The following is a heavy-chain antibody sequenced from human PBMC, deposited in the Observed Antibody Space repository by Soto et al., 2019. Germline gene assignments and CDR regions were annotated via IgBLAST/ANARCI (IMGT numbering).Heavy chain of an antibody. CDR2: IKFDGSEK. V-gene: IGHV3-7*03. D-gene: IGHD2-2*01. Sequence: PGGSLRLSCAASGFIFSDYCMSWVRQAPGKGPEWVANIKFDGSEKRYVDSVRGRFTISRDNSRNSLFLQMNSLRAGDTAVYYCVKDGGYCSSSTCYSPRNHYFDSWGQGTLVTVSS. CDR1: GFIFSDYC. J-gene: IGHJ4*02. CDR3: VKDGGYCSSSTCYSPRNHYFDS.